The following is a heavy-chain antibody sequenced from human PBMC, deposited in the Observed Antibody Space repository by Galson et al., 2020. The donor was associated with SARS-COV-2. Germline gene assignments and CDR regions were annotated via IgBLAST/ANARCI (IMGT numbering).Heavy chain of an antibody. D-gene: IGHD3-22*01. CDR3: ARGPAYYYDISGHYTRPSAHFQH. V-gene: IGHV3-30*04. CDR2: ISYDGTTK. Sequence: GGSLRLSCEASGFTFSSSAMHWVRRAPGKGLEWVAIISYDGTTKYNSDSVKGRFTISRDISKNTLYLQMNSLRPADTAVYYCARGPAYYYDISGHYTRPSAHFQHWGQGTLVTVSS. CDR1: GFTFSSSA. J-gene: IGHJ1*01.